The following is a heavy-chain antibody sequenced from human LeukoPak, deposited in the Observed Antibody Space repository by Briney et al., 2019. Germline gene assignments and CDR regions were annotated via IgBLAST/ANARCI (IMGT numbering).Heavy chain of an antibody. CDR2: ASFHGSNT. CDR3: ARERSWNGPHDY. V-gene: IGHV3-30*04. J-gene: IGHJ4*02. CDR1: GFIFSDST. Sequence: PGGSPRLSCAASGFIFSDSTMHWVRQAPGKGLEWVAAASFHGSNTYYADSMKGRFTISRDNSKNTVYLQMNSLRTEDTAVYYCARERSWNGPHDYWGQGTLVTVSS. D-gene: IGHD1-1*01.